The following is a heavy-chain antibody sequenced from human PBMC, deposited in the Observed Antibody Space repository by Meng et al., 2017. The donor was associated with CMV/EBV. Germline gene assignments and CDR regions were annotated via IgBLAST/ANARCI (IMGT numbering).Heavy chain of an antibody. CDR1: GGFCRGYY. J-gene: IGHJ2*01. CDR3: ARGDLESYYDSSGYYYANRWGYFDL. Sequence: QVHAQHWGAGPASASETLSLTRAVYGGFCRGYYWSWIRQPPGKGLEWIVESNHSGSTNYNPSLKSRVTISVDTSKNPFSLKLSSVTAADTAVYYCARGDLESYYDSSGYYYANRWGYFDLWGRGTLVTVSS. D-gene: IGHD3-22*01. CDR2: SNHSGST. V-gene: IGHV4-34*01.